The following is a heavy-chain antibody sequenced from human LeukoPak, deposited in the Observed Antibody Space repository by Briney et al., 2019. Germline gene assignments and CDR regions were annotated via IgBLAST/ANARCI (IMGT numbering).Heavy chain of an antibody. J-gene: IGHJ4*02. Sequence: GGSLRLSCAASGFXFSSYSMNWGRQAPGKGLEWLSYISSGSGTIYYADSVKGRFTISRDNAKNSVYLQMNSLRDEDTAVYYCARGGNIDFWGQGTLVTVSS. CDR1: GFXFSSYS. D-gene: IGHD3-10*01. CDR2: ISSGSGTI. V-gene: IGHV3-48*02. CDR3: ARGGNIDF.